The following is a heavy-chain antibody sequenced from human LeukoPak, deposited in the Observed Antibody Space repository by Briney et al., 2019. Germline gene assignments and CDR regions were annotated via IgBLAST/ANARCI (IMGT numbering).Heavy chain of an antibody. V-gene: IGHV3-30*18. J-gene: IGHJ5*02. Sequence: PGRSLRLSCAASGFTFSSYGMHWVRQAPGKGPEWVAVISYDGSNKYYADSVKGRFTISRDNSKNTLYLQMNSLRAEDTAVYYCAKDRGQQWLVDWFDPWGQGTLVTVSS. CDR3: AKDRGQQWLVDWFDP. CDR1: GFTFSSYG. D-gene: IGHD6-19*01. CDR2: ISYDGSNK.